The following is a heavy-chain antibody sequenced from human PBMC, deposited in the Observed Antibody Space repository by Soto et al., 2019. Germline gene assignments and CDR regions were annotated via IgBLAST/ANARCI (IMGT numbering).Heavy chain of an antibody. J-gene: IGHJ4*02. D-gene: IGHD3-3*01. V-gene: IGHV1-69*13. Sequence: ASVKVSCKASGGTFSSYAISWVRQAPGQGLEWMGGIIPIFGTANYAQKFQGRVTITADESTSTAYMELSSLRSEDTAVYYCASSITIFGVARPSDYWGQGTLVTVSS. CDR3: ASSITIFGVARPSDY. CDR1: GGTFSSYA. CDR2: IIPIFGTA.